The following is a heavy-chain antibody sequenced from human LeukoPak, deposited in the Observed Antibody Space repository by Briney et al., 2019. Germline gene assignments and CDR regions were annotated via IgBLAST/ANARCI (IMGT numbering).Heavy chain of an antibody. D-gene: IGHD5-24*01. CDR2: IRSDAYGGTI. V-gene: IGHV3-49*04. J-gene: IGHJ3*02. Sequence: GGSLRLSGRAPGFTLGDYAVNWVRQAPGKGREWEGFIRSDAYGGTIQYDASVRGRFTISRDDSRTIAYLQMNSLKTEDTAVYYCARDISEMGAFDIWGLGTMVTVSS. CDR3: ARDISEMGAFDI. CDR1: GFTLGDYA.